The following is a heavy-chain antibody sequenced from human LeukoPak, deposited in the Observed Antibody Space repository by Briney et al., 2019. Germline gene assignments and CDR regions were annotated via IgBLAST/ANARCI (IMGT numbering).Heavy chain of an antibody. Sequence: GGSLRLSCAAFGFTLSSFNMNWVRQAPGKGLEWVSSISTTSTYIDYADSVKGRFTISRDNAKNSLSLQMNNLRAEDTAVYYCVIERRRNIVVLTTFMMGFFDYWGQGTPVTVSS. D-gene: IGHD2-15*01. J-gene: IGHJ4*02. CDR1: GFTLSSFN. V-gene: IGHV3-21*01. CDR2: ISTTSTYI. CDR3: VIERRRNIVVLTTFMMGFFDY.